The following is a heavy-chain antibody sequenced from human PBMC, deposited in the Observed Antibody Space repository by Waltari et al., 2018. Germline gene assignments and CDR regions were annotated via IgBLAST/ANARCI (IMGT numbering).Heavy chain of an antibody. Sequence: QLQLQESGPGLVKPSETLSLTCTVSGGSISSSSYYWGWIRQPPGKGLEWIGSLYYRWSTYYNPSLKSRVTISVDTSKNQFALKLSSVTAADTAVYYCARSSLDDPYYYDSSGDAFDIWGQGTMVTVSS. V-gene: IGHV4-39*07. CDR2: LYYRWST. CDR1: GGSISSSSYY. D-gene: IGHD3-22*01. CDR3: ARSSLDDPYYYDSSGDAFDI. J-gene: IGHJ3*02.